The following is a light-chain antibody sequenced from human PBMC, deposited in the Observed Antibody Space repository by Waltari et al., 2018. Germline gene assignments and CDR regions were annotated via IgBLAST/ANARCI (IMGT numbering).Light chain of an antibody. CDR3: QSYDSLSDSYV. CDR1: SSNIGAGSD. J-gene: IGLJ1*01. CDR2: DNY. V-gene: IGLV1-40*01. Sequence: QSVLTQPPSVSGAPGQRVTISCTGSSSNIGAGSDVHWYQHLPRTAPKLLIYDNYNRPSGFADRFSASQSGTSASLAITGLQAEDEADYYCQSYDSLSDSYVFGTGTKVTVL.